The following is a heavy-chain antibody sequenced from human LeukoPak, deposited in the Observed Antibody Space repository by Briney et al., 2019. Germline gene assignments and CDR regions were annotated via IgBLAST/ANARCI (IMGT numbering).Heavy chain of an antibody. Sequence: PGGSLRLSCADSGFTFSSYWISWVRQAPWKGLEWVANINQDGSEKYYVDSVRGRFTISRDNAKNSLYLQMNSLRAEDTAVYYCAISSPVATVGYWGQGTLVTVSS. V-gene: IGHV3-7*01. J-gene: IGHJ4*02. CDR3: AISSPVATVGY. CDR1: GFTFSSYW. CDR2: INQDGSEK. D-gene: IGHD4-23*01.